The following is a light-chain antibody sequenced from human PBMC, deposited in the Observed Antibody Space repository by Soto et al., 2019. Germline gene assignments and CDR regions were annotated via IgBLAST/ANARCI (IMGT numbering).Light chain of an antibody. CDR1: QGIRSY. CDR2: IAS. V-gene: IGKV1-9*01. CDR3: QQLDSMLST. J-gene: IGKJ5*01. Sequence: ILLTQWPSSVSASVRGVFAITCRASQGIRSYLAWYQQKPGEAPKLLISIASILQSGGPSSFRCSGSGTDFVLTISSLQPEDSATYSCQQLDSMLSTIAQGTRLEIK.